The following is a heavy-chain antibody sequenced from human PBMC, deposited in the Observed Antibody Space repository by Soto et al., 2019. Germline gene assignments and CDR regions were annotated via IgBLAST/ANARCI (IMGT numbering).Heavy chain of an antibody. Sequence: PSETLSLTCTVSGGSISSSSYYWGWIRQPPGKGLEWIGSIYYSGSTYYNPSLKSRVTISVDTSKNQFSLKLSSVTAADTAVYYCARQRPDGYYYDSSGSQKKYYFDYWGQGTLVTVSS. J-gene: IGHJ4*02. D-gene: IGHD3-22*01. CDR2: IYYSGST. V-gene: IGHV4-39*01. CDR3: ARQRPDGYYYDSSGSQKKYYFDY. CDR1: GGSISSSSYY.